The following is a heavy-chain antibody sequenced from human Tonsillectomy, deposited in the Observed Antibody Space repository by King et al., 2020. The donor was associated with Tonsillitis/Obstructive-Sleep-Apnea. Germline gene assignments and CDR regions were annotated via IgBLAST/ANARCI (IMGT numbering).Heavy chain of an antibody. V-gene: IGHV3-7*03. D-gene: IGHD3-22*01. Sequence: VQLVESGGGLVQPGGSLRLSCAASGFTFSSYWMSWVRQAPGKGLEWVANIKEDGSEKYYVDSVKGRLTISRENAKNSLYLQMNSLRAEETAVYYCARVLDYFDSSGYRAFDVWGQGTMVTVSS. CDR3: ARVLDYFDSSGYRAFDV. CDR1: GFTFSSYW. J-gene: IGHJ3*01. CDR2: IKEDGSEK.